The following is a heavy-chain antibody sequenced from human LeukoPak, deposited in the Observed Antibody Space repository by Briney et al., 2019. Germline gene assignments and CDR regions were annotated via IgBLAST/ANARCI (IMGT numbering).Heavy chain of an antibody. CDR3: ARAKGKQQLVRVFDY. D-gene: IGHD6-13*01. Sequence: GASVKVSCKASGGTFSGYAISWVRQAPGQGLEWMGGIIPIFGTANYAQKFQGRVTITTDESTSTAYMELSSLRSEDTAVYYCARAKGKQQLVRVFDYWGQGTLVTVSS. CDR2: IIPIFGTA. V-gene: IGHV1-69*05. CDR1: GGTFSGYA. J-gene: IGHJ4*02.